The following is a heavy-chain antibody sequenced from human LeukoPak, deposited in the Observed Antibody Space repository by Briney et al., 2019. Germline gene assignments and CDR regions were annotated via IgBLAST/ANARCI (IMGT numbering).Heavy chain of an antibody. J-gene: IGHJ4*02. Sequence: GGSLRLSCAASGLTFGDHFFDWVRQAPGKGLAWVSIFYSGGSTDYADSVKGRFTISRDNSKNTLYLQMNSLRAEDTAVYYCARGGGDDYGEYFDYWGQGTLVTVSS. CDR3: ARGGGDDYGEYFDY. V-gene: IGHV3-66*01. CDR1: GLTFGDHF. D-gene: IGHD4/OR15-4a*01. CDR2: FYSGGST.